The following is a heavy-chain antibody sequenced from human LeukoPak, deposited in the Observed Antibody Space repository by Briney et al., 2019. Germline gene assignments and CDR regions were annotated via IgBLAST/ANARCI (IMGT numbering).Heavy chain of an antibody. CDR3: VKSGGRDGVN. CDR1: GFIFTDWY. J-gene: IGHJ4*02. Sequence: GGSLRLFCAASGFIFTDWYMSWIRQAPGKGLQWLAYISSSSSDTSYADSVRGRFTISRDNAKKSVYLEMNSLRAEDTGIYYCVKSGGRDGVNWGRGTLVTVSS. V-gene: IGHV3-11*03. D-gene: IGHD3-3*01. CDR2: ISSSSSDT.